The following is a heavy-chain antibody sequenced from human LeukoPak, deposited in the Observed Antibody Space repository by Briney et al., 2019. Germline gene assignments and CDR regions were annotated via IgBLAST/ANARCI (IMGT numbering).Heavy chain of an antibody. CDR3: ARDPGILSYDY. J-gene: IGHJ4*02. Sequence: GGSLRLSCAASGFTFNSYAMSWVRQAPGKGLEWVSGISGNGGTTNYADSVKGRFTISRDNSKNTLYLQMISLRAEDTAVYYCARDPGILSYDYWGQGTLVTVSS. CDR1: GFTFNSYA. CDR2: ISGNGGTT. V-gene: IGHV3-23*01. D-gene: IGHD2-15*01.